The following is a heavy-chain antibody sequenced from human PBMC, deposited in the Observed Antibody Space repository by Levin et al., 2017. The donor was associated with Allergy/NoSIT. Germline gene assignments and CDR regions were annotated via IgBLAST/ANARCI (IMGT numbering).Heavy chain of an antibody. CDR3: ARPILSSVNYYYYGMDV. D-gene: IGHD3-16*02. CDR2: IIPIFGTA. CDR1: GGTFSSYA. J-gene: IGHJ6*02. Sequence: SVKVSCKASGGTFSSYAISWVRQAPGQGLEWMGGIIPIFGTANYAQKFQGRVTITADKSTSTAYMELSSLRSEDTAVYYCARPILSSVNYYYYGMDVWGQGTTVIVSS. V-gene: IGHV1-69*06.